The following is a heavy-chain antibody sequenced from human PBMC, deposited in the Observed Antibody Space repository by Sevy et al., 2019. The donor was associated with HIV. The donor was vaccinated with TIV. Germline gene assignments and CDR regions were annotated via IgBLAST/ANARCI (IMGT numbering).Heavy chain of an antibody. J-gene: IGHJ4*02. V-gene: IGHV3-53*01. CDR2: IYSDDST. CDR1: GFTVSSNY. D-gene: IGHD6-13*01. Sequence: GGSLRLSCAASGFTVSSNYMSWVRQAPGKGLEWVSVIYSDDSTYYADPVKGRFTISRDNSKNTLYLQMNSLRAEDTAVYYCATGIAAAGHSFDYWGQGTLVTVSS. CDR3: ATGIAAAGHSFDY.